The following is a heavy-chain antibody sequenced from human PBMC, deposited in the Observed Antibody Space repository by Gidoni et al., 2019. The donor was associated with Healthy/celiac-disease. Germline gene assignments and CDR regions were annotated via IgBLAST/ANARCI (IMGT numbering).Heavy chain of an antibody. CDR3: AKDRSPTYYDFWSGYLAFDI. J-gene: IGHJ3*02. V-gene: IGHV3-23*01. D-gene: IGHD3-3*01. Sequence: EVQLLESGGGLVQPGGSLRLSCAASGFTFSSYAMRWVRQAPGKGLEWVSAISGSGGSTYYADSVKGRFTISRDNSKNTLYLQMNSLRAEDTAVYYCAKDRSPTYYDFWSGYLAFDIWGQGTMVTVSS. CDR1: GFTFSSYA. CDR2: ISGSGGST.